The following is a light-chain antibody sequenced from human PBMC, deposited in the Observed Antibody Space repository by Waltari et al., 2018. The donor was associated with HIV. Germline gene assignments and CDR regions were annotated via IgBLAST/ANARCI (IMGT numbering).Light chain of an antibody. CDR2: QNN. Sequence: SYELTQPPSVSVSPGQTASITCSGDELGDKYACWYQQNPGQSPGLVIYQNNKRPSGIPERFSGSNSGNTATLTISGTQAMDEADYYCQAWDSSTVVFGGGTKLTVL. J-gene: IGLJ2*01. V-gene: IGLV3-1*01. CDR3: QAWDSSTVV. CDR1: ELGDKY.